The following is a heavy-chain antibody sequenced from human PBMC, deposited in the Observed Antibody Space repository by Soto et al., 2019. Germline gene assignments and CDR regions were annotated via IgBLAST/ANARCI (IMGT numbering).Heavy chain of an antibody. J-gene: IGHJ5*02. Sequence: QVQLVQSGAEVKKPGASVKVSCKASGYTFTSYGISWVRQAPGQGLEWMGWINAYNGNTNYAQKLQGRVTMTTHTXTSTAXXELRSLGSDDTAVYYCARVLPPFDPWGQGTLVTVSS. CDR2: INAYNGNT. V-gene: IGHV1-18*01. CDR3: ARVLPPFDP. CDR1: GYTFTSYG.